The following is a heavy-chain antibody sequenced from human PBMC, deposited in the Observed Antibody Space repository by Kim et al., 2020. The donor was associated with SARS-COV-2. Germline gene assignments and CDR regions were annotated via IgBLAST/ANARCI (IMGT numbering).Heavy chain of an antibody. Sequence: SVKVSCKASGYTFSSYAIRWVRQAPGQGLEWMGRIIPNLGIANYAQKFQGRVTITTDKSTSTAYMELSSLRSDDTAVYYCASQMTMVRGVVTNYGMGVW. CDR1: GYTFSSYA. CDR2: IIPNLGIA. V-gene: IGHV1-69*04. D-gene: IGHD3-10*01. CDR3: ASQMTMVRGVVTNYGMGV. J-gene: IGHJ6*01.